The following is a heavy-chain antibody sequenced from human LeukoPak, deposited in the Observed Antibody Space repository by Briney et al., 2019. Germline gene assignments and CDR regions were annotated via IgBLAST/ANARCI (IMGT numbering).Heavy chain of an antibody. CDR2: ISSRSSHI. D-gene: IGHD3-22*01. CDR1: GFSFSDYS. V-gene: IGHV3-21*06. CDR3: ARDPLGGYYYDTSSYPTYYFDY. Sequence: GGSLRLSCAASGFSFSDYSMNWVRQAPGKGLEWVASISSRSSHIYYAEALKGRFTISRDNAKNSLYLQVNSLRAEDTAVYYCARDPLGGYYYDTSSYPTYYFDYWGQGSLVTVSS. J-gene: IGHJ4*02.